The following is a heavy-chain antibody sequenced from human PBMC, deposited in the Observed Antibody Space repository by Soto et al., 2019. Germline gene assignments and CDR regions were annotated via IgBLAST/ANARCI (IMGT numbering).Heavy chain of an antibody. V-gene: IGHV1-3*01. CDR3: ARGPGGPDGPGDY. D-gene: IGHD2-15*01. CDR2: INAGNGNT. J-gene: IGHJ4*02. CDR1: GYTFTSYA. Sequence: QVQLVQSGAEVKKPGASVKVSCKASGYTFTSYAMQWVRQAPEQRLEWMGWINAGNGNTKYSQKFQGRVTITRDTXASTANMELSSLRSEDTAVYYCARGPGGPDGPGDYWGQGTLVTVSS.